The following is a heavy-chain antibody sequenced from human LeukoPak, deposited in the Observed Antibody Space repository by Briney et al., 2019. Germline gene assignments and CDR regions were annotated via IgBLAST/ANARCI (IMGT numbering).Heavy chain of an antibody. CDR2: ISSSGSTI. CDR3: ARAPPYCSGGSCYGGSDY. J-gene: IGHJ4*02. CDR1: GFTFSSYE. V-gene: IGHV3-48*03. D-gene: IGHD2-15*01. Sequence: GGSLRLSCAASGFTFSSYEMNWVRQAPGKGLEWVSCISSSGSTIYYADSVKGRFTISRDNAKNSLYLQMNSLRAEDTAVYYCARAPPYCSGGSCYGGSDYWGQGTLVTVSS.